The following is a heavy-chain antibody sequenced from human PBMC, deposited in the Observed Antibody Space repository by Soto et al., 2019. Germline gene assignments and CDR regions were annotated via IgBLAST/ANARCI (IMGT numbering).Heavy chain of an antibody. CDR3: EKRRGAGGHFDY. D-gene: IGHD2-15*01. Sequence: PGGSLRLSCAASGFTFSSYAMGWVRQGPGKGLEWVAAVSIGGSTHYADSVRGGFTISRDNSKYTLSLQMNSVTAEDMSVYFCEKRRGAGGHFDYWGQGALVTVSS. J-gene: IGHJ4*02. CDR2: VSIGGST. CDR1: GFTFSSYA. V-gene: IGHV3-23*01.